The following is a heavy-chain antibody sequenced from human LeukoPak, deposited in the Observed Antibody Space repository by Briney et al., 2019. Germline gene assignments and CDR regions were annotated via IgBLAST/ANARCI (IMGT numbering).Heavy chain of an antibody. Sequence: SETLSLTCTVSXXXXSXYXWXWXRQXXXXXXXXXXXXYYSGSTNYNPSLKSRVTISVDTSKNQFSLKLSSVTAADTAVYYCARRYYDFWSGAHGAFDIWGQGTMVTVSS. CDR3: ARRYYDFWSGAHGAFDI. CDR2: XYYSGST. D-gene: IGHD3-3*01. V-gene: IGHV4-59*01. CDR1: XXXXSXYX. J-gene: IGHJ3*02.